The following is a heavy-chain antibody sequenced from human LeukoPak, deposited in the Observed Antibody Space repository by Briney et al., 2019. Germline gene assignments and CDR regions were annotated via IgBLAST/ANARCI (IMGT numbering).Heavy chain of an antibody. CDR3: AKNPVTPDLGY. Sequence: WGSLRLSCAASGFTFSSYAISWVRQAPGKGLEWVSAISGSGGSTYYADSVKGRFTISRDNSKNTLYLQMNSLRAEDTAVYYCAKNPVTPDLGYWGQGTLVTVSS. D-gene: IGHD4-23*01. CDR1: GFTFSSYA. J-gene: IGHJ4*02. CDR2: ISGSGGST. V-gene: IGHV3-23*01.